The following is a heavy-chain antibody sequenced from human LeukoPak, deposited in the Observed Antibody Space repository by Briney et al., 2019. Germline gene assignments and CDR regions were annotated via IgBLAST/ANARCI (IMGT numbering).Heavy chain of an antibody. CDR3: AKDRVTTVTTFFSQFDF. J-gene: IGHJ4*02. CDR1: GFTFDIYA. CDR2: ITGSGDKT. Sequence: GGSLRLSCAASGFTFDIYAMTWVRQAPGKGLEWVSGITGSGDKTYYTDSLKGRFTISRDNSKNTLFLQISSLRADDTAVYYCAKDRVTTVTTFFSQFDFWGQGTLVTVSS. D-gene: IGHD4-11*01. V-gene: IGHV3-23*01.